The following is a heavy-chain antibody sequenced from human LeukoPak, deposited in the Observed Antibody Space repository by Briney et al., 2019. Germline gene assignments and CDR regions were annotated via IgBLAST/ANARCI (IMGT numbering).Heavy chain of an antibody. J-gene: IGHJ5*02. CDR1: GGSISSSSYY. V-gene: IGHV4-39*07. D-gene: IGHD2-2*01. CDR3: ARDQPRIVVVPAVRHWFDP. CDR2: IYYSGST. Sequence: SETLSLTCTVSGGSISSSSYYWGWIRQPPGKGLEWIGSIYYSGSTYYNPSLKSRVTISVDTSNNQFSLKLSSVTAADTAVYYCARDQPRIVVVPAVRHWFDPWGQGTLVTVSS.